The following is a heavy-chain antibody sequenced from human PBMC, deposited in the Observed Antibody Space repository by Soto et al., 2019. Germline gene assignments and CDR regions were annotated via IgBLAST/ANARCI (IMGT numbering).Heavy chain of an antibody. CDR1: GYTFPSYD. CDR2: MNPNSGNT. J-gene: IGHJ5*02. V-gene: IGHV1-8*01. CDR3: AREHYGNSAWFDP. Sequence: QVQLVQSGAEVKKPGASVKVSCKASGYTFPSYDINWVRQATGQGLEWMGWMNPNSGNTGYAQKFQGRVTMTRNTYTSTADMELSSVRSEDTAVYYRAREHYGNSAWFDPWGQGTLVTVSS. D-gene: IGHD3-10*01.